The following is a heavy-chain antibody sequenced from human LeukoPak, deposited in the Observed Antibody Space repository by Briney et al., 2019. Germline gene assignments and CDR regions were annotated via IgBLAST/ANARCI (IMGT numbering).Heavy chain of an antibody. CDR3: AREDSRTYYPFDY. CDR2: IYSGGNT. V-gene: IGHV3-53*01. J-gene: IGHJ4*02. Sequence: PGGSLRLSCAASGFTVSSNYMSWVRQAPGKGLEWVSVIYSGGNTYYADSVKGRFTISRDNSKNTLYLQMNSLRAEDTAVYYCAREDSRTYYPFDYWGQGTLVTVSS. D-gene: IGHD3-22*01. CDR1: GFTVSSNY.